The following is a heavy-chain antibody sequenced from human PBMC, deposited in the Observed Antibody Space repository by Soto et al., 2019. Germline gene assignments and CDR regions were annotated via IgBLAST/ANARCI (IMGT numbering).Heavy chain of an antibody. CDR3: ARYYGRDYYYGMDV. D-gene: IGHD3-3*01. Sequence: RGESLKISCKGSGYSFNNYWIGWVRQRPGKGLEWMGIIYPGDSDTKYSPSFQGQVTISADRSISTTYLQWISLQASDSAMYYCARYYGRDYYYGMDVWGQGTTVTVSS. CDR2: IYPGDSDT. CDR1: GYSFNNYW. J-gene: IGHJ6*02. V-gene: IGHV5-51*01.